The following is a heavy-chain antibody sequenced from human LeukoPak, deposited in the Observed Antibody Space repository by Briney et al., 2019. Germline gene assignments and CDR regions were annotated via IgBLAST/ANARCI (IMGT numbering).Heavy chain of an antibody. CDR1: GFTVSNAW. CDR3: TSSLGYGGSSWYDY. D-gene: IGHD4-23*01. CDR2: IKTKTDGGTT. Sequence: HPGGSLRLSCAASGFTVSNAWMNWVRQAPGKGLEWVGRIKTKTDGGTTGYAAPVKGRFTISRDDSKNTVYLQMNSLKTEDTAVYYCTSSLGYGGSSWYDYWGQGTLVTVSS. V-gene: IGHV3-15*07. J-gene: IGHJ4*02.